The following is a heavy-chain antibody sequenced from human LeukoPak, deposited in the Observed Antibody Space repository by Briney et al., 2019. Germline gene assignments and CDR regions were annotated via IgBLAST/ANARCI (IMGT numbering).Heavy chain of an antibody. D-gene: IGHD6-13*01. CDR1: GFTFNSYA. J-gene: IGHJ6*02. CDR2: ISYDGSNK. CDR3: AKDLRYSSSHGYGMGV. Sequence: PGGSLRLSCAASGFTFNSYAMHWVRQAPGKGLEWVAVISYDGSNKYYADSVKGRFTISRDNSKNTLYLQMNSLRAEDTAVYYCAKDLRYSSSHGYGMGVWGQGTTVTVSS. V-gene: IGHV3-30-3*01.